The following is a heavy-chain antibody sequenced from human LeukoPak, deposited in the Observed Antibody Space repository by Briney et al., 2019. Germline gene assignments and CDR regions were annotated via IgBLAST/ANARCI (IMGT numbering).Heavy chain of an antibody. CDR1: GFTFSSYS. CDR2: ITGSGDAT. V-gene: IGHV3-64*01. CDR3: ARSSRSSGANWFDP. Sequence: GGSLRLSCVASGFTFSSYSMHWVRQAPGQGLGYVSAITGSGDATYYASSVKGRFTISRDNSKNTLYLQLGSLKTEDMGVYYCARSSRSSGANWFDPWGQGTLVTVSS. D-gene: IGHD6-6*01. J-gene: IGHJ5*02.